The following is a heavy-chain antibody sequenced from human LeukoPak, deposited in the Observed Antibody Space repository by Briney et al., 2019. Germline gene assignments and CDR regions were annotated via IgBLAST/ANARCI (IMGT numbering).Heavy chain of an antibody. CDR3: AKDRHAPGRYCSSTSCLPFDP. V-gene: IGHV3-23*01. D-gene: IGHD2-2*01. CDR2: ISGSGGST. CDR1: GFTFSSYD. Sequence: GGSLRLSCAASGFTFSSYDMSWVRQAPGKGLEWVSAISGSGGSTYYADSVKGRFTISRDNSEKKLYLQMNSLRAEDTAVYYCAKDRHAPGRYCSSTSCLPFDPWGQGTLVTVSS. J-gene: IGHJ5*02.